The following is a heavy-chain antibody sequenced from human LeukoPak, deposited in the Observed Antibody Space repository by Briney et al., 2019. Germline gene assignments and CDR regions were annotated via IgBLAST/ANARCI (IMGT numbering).Heavy chain of an antibody. CDR1: GGSISSSSYY. J-gene: IGHJ4*02. CDR3: GAYGSGSWIDY. CDR2: IYYSGST. Sequence: KSSETLSLTCTVSGGSISSSSYYWGWIRQPPGKGLEWIGSIYYSGSTYYNASLKSRVTISVDTSKNQFSLKLSSVTAADTAVYYCGAYGSGSWIDYWGQGTLVTVSS. V-gene: IGHV4-39*01. D-gene: IGHD3-10*01.